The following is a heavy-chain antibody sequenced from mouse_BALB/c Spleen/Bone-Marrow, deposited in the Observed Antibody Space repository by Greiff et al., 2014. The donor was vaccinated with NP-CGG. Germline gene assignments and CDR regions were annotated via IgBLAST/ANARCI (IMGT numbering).Heavy chain of an antibody. Sequence: EVQLQQSGAELVKPGASVKLSCTASGFNIKDTYMHWVKQRPEQGLEWIGGVDPANGNTKYDPKFQGKATITADTSSNTAYLQLSSPTSEDTAVYYCARYRLGTYFDYWGQGTTLTVSS. J-gene: IGHJ2*01. CDR2: VDPANGNT. D-gene: IGHD2-14*01. CDR1: GFNIKDTY. CDR3: ARYRLGTYFDY. V-gene: IGHV14-3*02.